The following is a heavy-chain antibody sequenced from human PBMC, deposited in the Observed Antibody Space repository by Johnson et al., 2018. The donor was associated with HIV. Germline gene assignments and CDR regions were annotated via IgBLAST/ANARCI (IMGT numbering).Heavy chain of an antibody. D-gene: IGHD3-3*01. Sequence: VQLVESGGGLVKPGGSLRLSCAASGFTFSHAWMSWVRQAPGKGLQWVGRIKSKTDGGTRDYAAPVKGRFTISRDNAKNSLYLQMNSLKTEDTAVYYCTIGLTIFGVVILDAFDIWGQGTMVTVSS. CDR2: IKSKTDGGTR. V-gene: IGHV3-15*01. CDR3: TIGLTIFGVVILDAFDI. J-gene: IGHJ3*02. CDR1: GFTFSHAW.